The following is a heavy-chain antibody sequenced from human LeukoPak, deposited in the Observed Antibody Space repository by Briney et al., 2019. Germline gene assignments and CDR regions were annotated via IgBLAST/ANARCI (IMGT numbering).Heavy chain of an antibody. J-gene: IGHJ3*02. D-gene: IGHD4-17*01. Sequence: PGGSLRLSCAASGFTFSSYGMHWVRQAPGKGLEWVAVISYDGSNKYYADSVKGRFTISRDNSKNTLYLQMNSLRAEDTAVYYCATHYGDYLDAFDIWGQGTMVTVSS. CDR2: ISYDGSNK. CDR1: GFTFSSYG. CDR3: ATHYGDYLDAFDI. V-gene: IGHV3-30*03.